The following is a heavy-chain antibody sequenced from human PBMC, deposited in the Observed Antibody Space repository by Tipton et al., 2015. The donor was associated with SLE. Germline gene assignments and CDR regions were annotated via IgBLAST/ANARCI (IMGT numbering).Heavy chain of an antibody. J-gene: IGHJ3*02. CDR3: ARAEGSWDAFDI. V-gene: IGHV4-38-2*02. CDR2: IYDSGTT. CDR1: GYSISSGYY. D-gene: IGHD2-15*01. Sequence: TLSLTCTVSGYSISSGYYWGWIRQPPGKGLEWIGSIYDSGTTYYNPSLKSRVTISVDTSKNQFSLKLSSVTAADTAVYYCARAEGSWDAFDIWGQGTMVTVSS.